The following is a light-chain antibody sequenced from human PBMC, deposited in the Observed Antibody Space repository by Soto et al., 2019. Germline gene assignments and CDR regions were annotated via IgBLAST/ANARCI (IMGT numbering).Light chain of an antibody. CDR1: QSVSSSY. Sequence: EIVLTQSPGTLSLSPGERATLSCRASQSVSSSYLAWYQQKPGQAPRLLIYGASSRATGIPDRFSGSGYGTDCALTISRLEPEDFAVYYCQQYGSSTWTFGQGTKVEIK. CDR3: QQYGSSTWT. J-gene: IGKJ1*01. CDR2: GAS. V-gene: IGKV3-20*01.